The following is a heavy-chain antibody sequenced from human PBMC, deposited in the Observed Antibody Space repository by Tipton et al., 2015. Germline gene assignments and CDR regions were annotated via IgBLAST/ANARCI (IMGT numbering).Heavy chain of an antibody. J-gene: IGHJ4*02. CDR2: LNESGST. CDR3: ARGGLDGGNSVFH. V-gene: IGHV4-34*01. CDR1: NGSLSDYY. D-gene: IGHD4-23*01. Sequence: LSLTCAVHNGSLSDYYWSWIHQPPGKGLQWIGELNESGSTNYNPSLKSRLTQSMDMSKNQFSLKMTSVTAADTAFYYCARGGLDGGNSVFHWGQGNLVSVSS.